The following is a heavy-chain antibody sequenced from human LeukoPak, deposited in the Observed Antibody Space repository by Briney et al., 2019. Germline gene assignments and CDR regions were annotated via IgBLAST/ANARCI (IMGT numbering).Heavy chain of an antibody. CDR3: ARRLWCGEFYFDY. Sequence: PPETLSLTCPVDAGSLSGDYWSWIRQPPRRGLEWVGEINHSGSTNYNPSLKTRATISVDTSRNQFSLKLSSVTAADTAVYCCARRLWCGEFYFDYWGQGTLVTVSS. J-gene: IGHJ4*02. V-gene: IGHV4-34*01. CDR2: INHSGST. CDR1: AGSLSGDY. D-gene: IGHD3-10*01.